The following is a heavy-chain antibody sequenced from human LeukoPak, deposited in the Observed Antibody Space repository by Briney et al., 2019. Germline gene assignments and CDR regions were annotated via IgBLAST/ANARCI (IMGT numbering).Heavy chain of an antibody. V-gene: IGHV4-59*08. J-gene: IGHJ6*03. CDR3: ARHYYYSYYYMDV. CDR1: GGSISSYY. CDR2: IYYSGST. Sequence: SETLSLTCTVSGGSISSYYWSWIWQPPGKGLEWIGYIYYSGSTNYNPSLKSRVTISGDTTKNQFSLKLSSVTAADTAVYYCARHYYYSYYYMDVWGKGTTVTVSS.